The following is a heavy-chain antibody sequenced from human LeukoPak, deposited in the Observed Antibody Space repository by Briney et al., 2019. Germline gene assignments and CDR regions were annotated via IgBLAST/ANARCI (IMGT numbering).Heavy chain of an antibody. J-gene: IGHJ4*02. CDR3: ARAGSSRDGYNYGGYYFDY. Sequence: SVKVSCKASGGTFSSYAISWVRQAPGQGLEWMGGIIPIFGTANYAQKFQGRVTMTRDTSTSTVYMELSSLRSEDTAVYYCARAGSSRDGYNYGGYYFDYWGQGTLVTVSS. CDR1: GGTFSSYA. D-gene: IGHD5-24*01. CDR2: IIPIFGTA. V-gene: IGHV1-69*05.